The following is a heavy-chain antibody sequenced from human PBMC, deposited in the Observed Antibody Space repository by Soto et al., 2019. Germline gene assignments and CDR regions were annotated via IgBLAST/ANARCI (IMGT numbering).Heavy chain of an antibody. Sequence: DVQLVETGGGLIQPGGSLRLSCAASGFSVSSDYMNWVRQDPVKGLEWISVIYSGGSTYYADSVRGRFTISRDNSENTLFLQMDSLRVEDTAVYYCARARKWNDLDIWGQWTMVTVSS. CDR3: ARARKWNDLDI. V-gene: IGHV3-53*02. CDR1: GFSVSSDY. CDR2: IYSGGST. D-gene: IGHD1-1*01. J-gene: IGHJ3*02.